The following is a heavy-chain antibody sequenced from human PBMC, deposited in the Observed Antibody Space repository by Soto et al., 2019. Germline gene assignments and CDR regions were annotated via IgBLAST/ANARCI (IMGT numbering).Heavy chain of an antibody. CDR1: GGSVSSGSYY. CDR2: IYYSGST. CDR3: ARRPHSSGWYGGFDY. Sequence: PSETLSLTCTVSGGSVSSGSYYWSWIRQPPGKGLEWIGYIYYSGSTNYNPSLKSRVTISVDTSKNQFSLKLSSVTAADTAVYYCARRPHSSGWYGGFDYWGQGTLVTVSS. V-gene: IGHV4-61*01. J-gene: IGHJ4*02. D-gene: IGHD6-19*01.